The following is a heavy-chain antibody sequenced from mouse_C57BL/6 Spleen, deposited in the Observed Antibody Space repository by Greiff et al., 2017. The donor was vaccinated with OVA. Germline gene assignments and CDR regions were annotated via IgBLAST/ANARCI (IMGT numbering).Heavy chain of an antibody. V-gene: IGHV1-61*01. J-gene: IGHJ1*03. Sequence: QVQLQQPGAELVRPGSSVKLSCKASGYTFTSYWMDWVKQRPGQGLEWIGNIYPSDSETHYNQKFKDKATLTVDKSSSTAYMQLSSLTSEDSAVYYCARIDGSSPDWYFDVWGTGTTVTVSS. CDR3: ARIDGSSPDWYFDV. CDR1: GYTFTSYW. CDR2: IYPSDSET. D-gene: IGHD1-1*01.